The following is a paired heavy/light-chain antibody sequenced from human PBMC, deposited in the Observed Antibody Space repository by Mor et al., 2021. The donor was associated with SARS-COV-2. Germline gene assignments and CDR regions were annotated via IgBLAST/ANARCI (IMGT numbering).Light chain of an antibody. CDR1: TSDVGNYNL. CDR2: DVT. Sequence: QSALTQPRSVSGSPGQSITISCTGTTSDVGNYNLVSWYQQHPGTAPKLMIYDVTKRPSGVPNRFSGSKSGNTASLTISGLQAEDEADYYCCSYAGSYTFVIFGGGTKLTVL. V-gene: IGLV2-11*01. CDR3: CSYAGSYTFVI. J-gene: IGLJ2*01.
Heavy chain of an antibody. V-gene: IGHV1-18*01. CDR3: ARDLGDYGGNRAEYFHH. Sequence: QVQLVQSGAEVKKPGASVKVSCKASGYTFPNYGISWVRQAPGQGLEWMGWINPHNGDTNYAQNLQGRVTMTTDTSTSTAYMELRSLRSDDTAVYHCARDLGDYGGNRAEYFHHWGQGTLVTVSS. CDR2: INPHNGDT. CDR1: GYTFPNYG. D-gene: IGHD4-17*01. J-gene: IGHJ1*01.